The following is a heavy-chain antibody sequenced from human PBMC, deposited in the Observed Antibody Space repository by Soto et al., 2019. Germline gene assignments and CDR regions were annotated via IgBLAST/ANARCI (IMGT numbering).Heavy chain of an antibody. D-gene: IGHD2-2*01. CDR2: IRSKANSYAT. Sequence: GGSLRLSCAASGFTFSGSAMHWVRQASGKGLEWVGRIRSKANSYATAYAASVKGRFTTSRDDSKNTAYLQMNSLKTEDTAVYYCTISGFCSSTSCYRDYYYYYGMDVWGQGTTVTVSS. CDR1: GFTFSGSA. V-gene: IGHV3-73*01. CDR3: TISGFCSSTSCYRDYYYYYGMDV. J-gene: IGHJ6*02.